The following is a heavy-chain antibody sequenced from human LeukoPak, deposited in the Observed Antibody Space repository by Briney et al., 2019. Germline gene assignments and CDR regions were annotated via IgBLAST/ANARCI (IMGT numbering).Heavy chain of an antibody. V-gene: IGHV1-18*01. CDR1: GYTFSSYG. CDR3: ARDSTGWSVDY. J-gene: IGHJ4*02. Sequence: EASVKVSCKASGYTFSSYGISWVRQDPGQGLEWMGWINPNSGGTNYAQKLQGRVTMTRDTSTSTVYMELSSLRFEDTAVYHCARDSTGWSVDYWGQGTLVTVSS. D-gene: IGHD6-19*01. CDR2: INPNSGGT.